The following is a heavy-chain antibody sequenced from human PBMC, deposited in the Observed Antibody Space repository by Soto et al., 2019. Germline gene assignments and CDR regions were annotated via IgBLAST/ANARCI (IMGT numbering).Heavy chain of an antibody. V-gene: IGHV4-34*01. CDR3: ASSNIAAAGFYYYGMDV. CDR1: GGSFTGYY. CDR2: VSHSGNS. Sequence: SETLSLTCAVTGGSFTGYYGCWIRQSPGKGLEWIGEVSHSGNSIYNPSVKSRVTISIDMSRNQFSLKLRSVTAADTAVYYCASSNIAAAGFYYYGMDVWGRGTTVTVSS. D-gene: IGHD6-13*01. J-gene: IGHJ6*02.